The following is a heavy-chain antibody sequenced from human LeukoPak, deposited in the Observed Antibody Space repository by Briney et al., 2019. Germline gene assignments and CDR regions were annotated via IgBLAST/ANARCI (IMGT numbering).Heavy chain of an antibody. CDR2: INSDGINT. CDR3: ARAGFTFSDYFGSFFDY. D-gene: IGHD3-10*01. Sequence: PGGSLRLSCAASGFTFSNYWMHWVRQAPGKGLVVVSRINSDGINTSYADSVKGRFTISRDNAKNTLNLQMNSLRAEDTAVYYCARAGFTFSDYFGSFFDYWGQGTLVTVSS. J-gene: IGHJ4*02. V-gene: IGHV3-74*01. CDR1: GFTFSNYW.